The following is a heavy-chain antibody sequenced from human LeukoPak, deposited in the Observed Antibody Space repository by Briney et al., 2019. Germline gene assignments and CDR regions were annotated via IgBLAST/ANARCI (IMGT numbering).Heavy chain of an antibody. CDR2: ISAGGSGT. V-gene: IGHV3-23*01. Sequence: GGSLRLSCAASRFTFSSYAMSWVRQAPGKGLEWVSSISAGGSGTYYADSVKDRFTISRDNSKHTLSLQMSSLRADDTAVYYCAKRDSSGWYSLDYWGQGALVTVSS. D-gene: IGHD6-19*01. CDR3: AKRDSSGWYSLDY. J-gene: IGHJ4*02. CDR1: RFTFSSYA.